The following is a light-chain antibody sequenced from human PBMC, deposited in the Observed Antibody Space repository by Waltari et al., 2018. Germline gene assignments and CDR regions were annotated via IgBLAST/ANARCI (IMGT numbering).Light chain of an antibody. CDR2: LGS. Sequence: IVMTQSPLSLPVTPGEPASISCRSSQSLLHSNGYNYLDWYLQKPGQSPQLLIYLGSNLASGVPDRFSGSGSGTDFTLKISRVEAEDVGVYYCMQALQTPWTFGQGTKVEIK. CDR3: MQALQTPWT. V-gene: IGKV2-28*01. J-gene: IGKJ1*01. CDR1: QSLLHSNGYNY.